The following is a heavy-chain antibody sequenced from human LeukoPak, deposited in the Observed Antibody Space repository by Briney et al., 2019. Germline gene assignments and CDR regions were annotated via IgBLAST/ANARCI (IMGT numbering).Heavy chain of an antibody. Sequence: GASVTVSCKASGYTFTGYYMHWVRQAPGQGLEWMGWINPNSGGTNYAQNFQGRVTMTRDTSISTADMEVSRLRSDDTAVYYCAREDSRGYDYWGQGTLVTVSS. CDR3: AREDSRGYDY. CDR1: GYTFTGYY. CDR2: INPNSGGT. J-gene: IGHJ4*02. V-gene: IGHV1-2*02. D-gene: IGHD3-22*01.